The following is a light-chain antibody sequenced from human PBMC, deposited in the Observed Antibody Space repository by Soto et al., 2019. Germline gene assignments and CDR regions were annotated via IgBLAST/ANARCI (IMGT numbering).Light chain of an antibody. V-gene: IGKV3D-20*02. J-gene: IGKJ5*01. Sequence: EIVLTHSPGTLSLCPGDRATLSCRASQNLGSGYLAWYQQKPVQAPRILIYAASSRATGIPDRFSGSGSGTDFSLTISRLEPEDFAVYYCKQRSRRPPITFGQGTRLEIK. CDR1: QNLGSGY. CDR2: AAS. CDR3: KQRSRRPPIT.